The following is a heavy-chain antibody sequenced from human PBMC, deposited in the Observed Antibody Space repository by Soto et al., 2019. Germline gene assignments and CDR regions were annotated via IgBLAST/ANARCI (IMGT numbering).Heavy chain of an antibody. J-gene: IGHJ4*02. CDR2: IYNGQYR. Sequence: SETLSLTCSVSGGSVNNDNYYWSWIRQPPGKGLEWIASIYNGQYRKFNPSLKSRVTISADPSKNQFSLKLSSVTAADTAVYFCARVGWGGDSWGQGTLVTVSS. CDR3: ARVGWGGDS. D-gene: IGHD7-27*01. V-gene: IGHV4-61*01. CDR1: GGSVNNDNYY.